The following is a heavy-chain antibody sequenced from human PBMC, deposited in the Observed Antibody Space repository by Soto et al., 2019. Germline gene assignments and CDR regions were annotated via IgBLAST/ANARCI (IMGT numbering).Heavy chain of an antibody. J-gene: IGHJ6*02. V-gene: IGHV4-61*01. CDR3: ARIVQKDGCLLSNYYYGVDV. CDR1: GASVSGGYYY. Sequence: PSETLSLTCTVSGASVSGGYYYWSWIRQPPGKGLEWIAYIDYSGSTNYNPSLKSRVTVSVDTSNNRFSLKLSSVTAADTAVYYCARIVQKDGCLLSNYYYGVDVWGPGTTVTVSS. CDR2: IDYSGST. D-gene: IGHD3-3*01.